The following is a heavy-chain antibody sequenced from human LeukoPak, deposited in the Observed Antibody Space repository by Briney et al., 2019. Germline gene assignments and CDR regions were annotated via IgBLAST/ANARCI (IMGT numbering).Heavy chain of an antibody. CDR3: ARESLRQQWLVRREEYYYMDV. D-gene: IGHD6-19*01. Sequence: ASETLSLTCAVYGGSFSGYYWSWIRQPPGKGLEWIGEINHSGSTNYNPSLKSRVTISVDTSKNQFSLKLRSVTAADTAVYYCARESLRQQWLVRREEYYYMDVWGKGTTVTISS. CDR2: INHSGST. CDR1: GGSFSGYY. V-gene: IGHV4-34*01. J-gene: IGHJ6*03.